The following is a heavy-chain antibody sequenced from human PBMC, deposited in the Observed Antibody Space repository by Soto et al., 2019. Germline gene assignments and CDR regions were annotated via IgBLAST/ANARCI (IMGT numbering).Heavy chain of an antibody. D-gene: IGHD1-26*01. CDR3: ARGGGSDSFDY. Sequence: SETLSLTCTVSGASITYGGYSWSWIRQTPGKGLEWIGYINHLETAFYNPSFESRLTLSIDRTKNQFSLNLNSMSAADRAVYFCARGGGSDSFDYWGQGILVTVSS. CDR2: INHLETA. V-gene: IGHV4-30-2*01. J-gene: IGHJ4*02. CDR1: GASITYGGYS.